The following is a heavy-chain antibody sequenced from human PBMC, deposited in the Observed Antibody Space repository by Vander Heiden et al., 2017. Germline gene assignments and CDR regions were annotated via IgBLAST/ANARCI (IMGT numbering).Heavy chain of an antibody. CDR2: ISWNTGSI. Sequence: EVQLVASGGGLVQPGRSLRLSCAASGFQFDEYAMHWVRPAPGKGLEWVSSISWNTGSIGYADSVKGRFTISRDNAKNALFLQMNTVRGDDMALYYCAKGYCGTTLCHLHSWGQGTLVTVSS. D-gene: IGHD2-2*01. CDR1: GFQFDEYA. V-gene: IGHV3-9*03. CDR3: AKGYCGTTLCHLHS. J-gene: IGHJ4*02.